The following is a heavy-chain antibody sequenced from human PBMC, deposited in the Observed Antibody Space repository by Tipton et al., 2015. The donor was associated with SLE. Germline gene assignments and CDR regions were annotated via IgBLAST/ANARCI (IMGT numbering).Heavy chain of an antibody. V-gene: IGHV3-21*01. J-gene: IGHJ3*02. CDR2: ISSSSSYI. CDR3: ARDAPDSSGYRAAAFDI. CDR1: GFTFSSYS. D-gene: IGHD3-22*01. Sequence: SLRLSCSASGFTFSSYSMNWVRQAPGKGLEWVSSISSSSSYIYYADSVKGRFTISRDNSKNTLYLQMNSLRAEDTAVYYCARDAPDSSGYRAAAFDIWGQGTMVTVSS.